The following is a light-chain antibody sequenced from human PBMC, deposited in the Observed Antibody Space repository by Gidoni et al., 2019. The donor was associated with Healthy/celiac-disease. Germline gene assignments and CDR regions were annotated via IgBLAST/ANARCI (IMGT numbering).Light chain of an antibody. CDR1: QSINSW. V-gene: IGKV1-5*03. J-gene: IGKJ1*01. CDR3: QQYNTYSRA. Sequence: DIQMTPSPSTLSASVGDRVSITCRASQSINSWLAWYQQKPGKAPKLLIYKASSLESGVPSRFSGSGSGTEFTLTITSLQPHDFATYYCQQYNTYSRAFGQGTKVEIK. CDR2: KAS.